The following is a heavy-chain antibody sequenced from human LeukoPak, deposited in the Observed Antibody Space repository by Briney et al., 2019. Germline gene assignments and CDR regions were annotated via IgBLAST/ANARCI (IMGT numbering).Heavy chain of an antibody. J-gene: IGHJ4*02. D-gene: IGHD3-10*01. CDR1: GGSFSGYY. Sequence: SETLSLTXAVYGGSFSGYYWSWIRQPPGKGLEWIGEINHSGSTNYNPSLKSRVTISVDTSKNQFSLKLSSVTAADTAVYYCARGVGVRGVRGGRRFDYWGQGTLVTVSS. CDR3: ARGVGVRGVRGGRRFDY. CDR2: INHSGST. V-gene: IGHV4-34*01.